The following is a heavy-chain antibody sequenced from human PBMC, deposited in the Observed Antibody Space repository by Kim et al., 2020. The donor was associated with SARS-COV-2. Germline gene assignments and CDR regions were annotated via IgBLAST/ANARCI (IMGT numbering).Heavy chain of an antibody. CDR2: ISLGNDNT. J-gene: IGHJ4*02. V-gene: IGHV1-3*01. Sequence: ASVKVSCKASGYTFLNYVMHWVRQAPGQRLEWMGLISLGNDNTKHSQKFQGRVTITRDTSASTAYMELSSLRSEDTAVYYCARGSGWAFDYWGQGTLVTVAS. D-gene: IGHD6-19*01. CDR1: GYTFLNYV. CDR3: ARGSGWAFDY.